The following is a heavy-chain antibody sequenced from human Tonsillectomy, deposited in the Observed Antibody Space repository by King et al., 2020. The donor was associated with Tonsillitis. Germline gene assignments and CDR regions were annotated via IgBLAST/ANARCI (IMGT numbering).Heavy chain of an antibody. CDR2: IYYSGST. CDR3: ARDRGAGTGLYYYGMDV. D-gene: IGHD6-13*01. Sequence: QLQESGPGLVKPSQTLSLTCTVSGGSISSGDYYWSWIHQPPGKGLEWIGYIYYSGSTYYNPSLKSRVTISVDTSKNQFSLKLSSVTAADTAVYYCARDRGAGTGLYYYGMDVWGQGTTVTVSS. V-gene: IGHV4-30-4*01. CDR1: GGSISSGDYY. J-gene: IGHJ6*02.